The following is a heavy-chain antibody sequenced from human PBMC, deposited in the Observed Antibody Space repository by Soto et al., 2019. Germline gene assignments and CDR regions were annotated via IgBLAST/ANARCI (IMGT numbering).Heavy chain of an antibody. V-gene: IGHV5-51*01. CDR2: IYPGDSDT. D-gene: IGHD4-4*01. CDR1: GYSFTSYW. CDR3: ARGISNPYYYYGMDV. J-gene: IGHJ6*02. Sequence: PGESLKISCKGSGYSFTSYWIGWVRQMPGKGLEWMGTIYPGDSDTRYSPSFQGQVTISADKSISTAYLQWSSLKASDTDMYYCARGISNPYYYYGMDVWGQGTTVTVSS.